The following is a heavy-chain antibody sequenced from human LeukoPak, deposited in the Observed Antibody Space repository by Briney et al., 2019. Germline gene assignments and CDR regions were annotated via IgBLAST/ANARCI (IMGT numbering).Heavy chain of an antibody. V-gene: IGHV3-11*04. D-gene: IGHD4-11*01. J-gene: IGHJ4*02. CDR1: GFTFSDYY. Sequence: GGSLRLSCAASGFTFSDYYMSWIRQAPGKGLEWVAYISDGGLTIYYTDSVKGRFTISRDNAKNSLYLQMNSLRAQDTAVYYCASSNGRLDCWGQGTLVTVSS. CDR2: ISDGGLTI. CDR3: ASSNGRLDC.